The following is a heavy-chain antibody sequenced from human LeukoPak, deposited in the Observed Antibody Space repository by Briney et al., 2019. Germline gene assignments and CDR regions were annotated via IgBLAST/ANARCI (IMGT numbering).Heavy chain of an antibody. CDR2: INPSGGST. CDR1: GYTFTSYY. J-gene: IGHJ4*02. Sequence: ASVKVSCKASGYTFTSYYMHWVRQAPGQGLEWMGIINPSGGSTSYAQKFQGRVTMTSDTSTSTVYMELSSLRSEDTAVYYCTVEMATILVLDYWGQGTLVTVSS. D-gene: IGHD5-24*01. CDR3: TVEMATILVLDY. V-gene: IGHV1-46*03.